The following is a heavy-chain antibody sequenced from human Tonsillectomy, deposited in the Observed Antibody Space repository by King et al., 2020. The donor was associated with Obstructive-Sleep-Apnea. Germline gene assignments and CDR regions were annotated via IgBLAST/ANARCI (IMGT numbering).Heavy chain of an antibody. V-gene: IGHV3-30*04. CDR1: GFTFSNYA. D-gene: IGHD3-22*01. CDR2: ISYDGSNK. J-gene: IGHJ4*02. Sequence: VQLVESGGGVVQPGRSLRLSCAASGFTFSNYAMHWVRQAPGKGLEWVAVISYDGSNKYYADSVKGRFTISRDSSKSTLSLQMNSLTAEDTAIYYCARDPSSYYSSFYFDYWGQGTLVTVSS. CDR3: ARDPSSYYSSFYFDY.